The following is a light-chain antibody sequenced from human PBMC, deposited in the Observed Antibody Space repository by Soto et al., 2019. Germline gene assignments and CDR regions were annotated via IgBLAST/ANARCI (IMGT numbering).Light chain of an antibody. CDR2: GAS. J-gene: IGKJ1*01. CDR1: QSVSSNY. Sequence: EIVLTQSPGTLSLSPGERATLSCRASQSVSSNYLAWYQQKPGQAPRLLIYGASSRATGIPDRFSGSGSGTDFTLTISRLEPEDFVVYYCQLYGSSLTFGQGTTVEIK. V-gene: IGKV3-20*01. CDR3: QLYGSSLT.